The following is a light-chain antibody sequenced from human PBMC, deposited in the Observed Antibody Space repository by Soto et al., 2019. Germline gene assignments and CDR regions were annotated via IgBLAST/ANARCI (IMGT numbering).Light chain of an antibody. CDR2: GAS. J-gene: IGKJ2*01. CDR3: QQYNYWPPYT. CDR1: QSVSSN. Sequence: EIVMTQSPATLSVSPGERATHSCRASQSVSSNLAWYQQKPGQAPRLLIYGASTRATGIPARFSGSGSGTEFTLTISSLQSEDFAVYYCQQYNYWPPYTFGQGTKLEIK. V-gene: IGKV3-15*01.